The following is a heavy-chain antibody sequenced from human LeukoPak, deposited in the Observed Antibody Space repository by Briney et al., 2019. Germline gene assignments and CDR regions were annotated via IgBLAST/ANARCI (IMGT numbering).Heavy chain of an antibody. Sequence: GGSLRLSCAASGFTFSSYAMSWVRQAPGNGLEWVSAISGSGGTTYYADSVKGRFTISRDNSKNTLYLQMNSLKTEDTAVYYCTTDPGGITIFGVVIKRDHYWGQGTLVTVSS. D-gene: IGHD3-3*01. CDR1: GFTFSSYA. CDR2: ISGSGGTT. V-gene: IGHV3-23*01. CDR3: TTDPGGITIFGVVIKRDHY. J-gene: IGHJ4*02.